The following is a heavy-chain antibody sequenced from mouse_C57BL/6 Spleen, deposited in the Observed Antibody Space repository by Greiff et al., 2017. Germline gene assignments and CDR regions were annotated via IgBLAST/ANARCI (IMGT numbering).Heavy chain of an antibody. D-gene: IGHD1-1*01. J-gene: IGHJ3*01. CDR3: ARSYYGSSYWFAY. V-gene: IGHV1-69*01. CDR2: IDPSDSYT. CDR1: GYTFTSCW. Sequence: QVQLQQPGAELVMPGASVKLSCKASGYTFTSCWMHWVKQRPGQGLEWIGEIDPSDSYTNYNQKFKGKSTLTVDKSSSTAYMQLSSLTSEDSAVYYCARSYYGSSYWFAYWGQGTLVTVSA.